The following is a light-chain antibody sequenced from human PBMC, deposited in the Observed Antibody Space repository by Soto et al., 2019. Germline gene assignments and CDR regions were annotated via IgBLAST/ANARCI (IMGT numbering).Light chain of an antibody. V-gene: IGKV1-39*01. CDR1: QRISSY. J-gene: IGKJ5*01. Sequence: DIQMTQSPSSLSASVGDRVTITCRASQRISSYLNWYQQKPGKVPKLLIYGASNLQSGVPSRFSGSGSGTDFTLTISSLQPEDFATYYCQQSHSTPLSFGQGTRLEIK. CDR2: GAS. CDR3: QQSHSTPLS.